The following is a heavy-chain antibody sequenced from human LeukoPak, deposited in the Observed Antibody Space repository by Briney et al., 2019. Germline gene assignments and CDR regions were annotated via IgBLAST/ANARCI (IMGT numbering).Heavy chain of an antibody. CDR2: IIPILGIA. CDR1: GGTFSSYA. Sequence: SVKVSCKASGGTFSSYAISWVRQAPGQGLEWMGRIIPILGIANYAQKFQGRVTITADKSTSTAYMELSSLRSEVTAVYYCARGRHDYGDYVGPRNWFDPWGQGTLVTVSS. J-gene: IGHJ5*02. V-gene: IGHV1-69*04. CDR3: ARGRHDYGDYVGPRNWFDP. D-gene: IGHD4-17*01.